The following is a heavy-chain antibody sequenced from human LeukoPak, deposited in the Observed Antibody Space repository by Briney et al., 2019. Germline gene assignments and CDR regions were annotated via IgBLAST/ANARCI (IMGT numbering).Heavy chain of an antibody. CDR1: GGSFSGYY. J-gene: IGHJ4*02. Sequence: PSETLSLTCAVYGGSFSGYYWSWIRQPPGKGLEWIGEINHRGSTNYKPSLKSRVTISVDTSKNQFSLKLTSVTAADTAVYYCARDQIGIRNWGQGTLVTVSS. D-gene: IGHD5-18*01. CDR3: ARDQIGIRN. V-gene: IGHV4-34*01. CDR2: INHRGST.